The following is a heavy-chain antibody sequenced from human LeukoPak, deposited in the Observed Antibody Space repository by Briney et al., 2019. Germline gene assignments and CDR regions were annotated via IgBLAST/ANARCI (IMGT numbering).Heavy chain of an antibody. D-gene: IGHD1-26*01. J-gene: IGHJ4*02. CDR3: AKGAAGSYSMYDY. V-gene: IGHV3-23*01. Sequence: GALRLSCSASGFTFTTYAMSWVRQTPGKGLEWVSTTTGSTTATYHADSVKGRFTISRDNSKNTVYLQMNSLRADDTAVYYCAKGAAGSYSMYDYWGQGTLVTVSS. CDR2: TTGSTTAT. CDR1: GFTFTTYA.